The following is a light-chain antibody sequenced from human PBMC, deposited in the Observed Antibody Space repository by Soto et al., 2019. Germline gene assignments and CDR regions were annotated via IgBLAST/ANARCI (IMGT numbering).Light chain of an antibody. CDR3: QQYDSFSVT. Sequence: DIPMPQSPSTLSESVGDRVTITCRASQTISSWLAWYQQKPGKAPKLLIYDVSALKRGVPPRFSGSGSGTEFTLTISSLQPEDFAPYYCQQYDSFSVTFGQRTKVDI. CDR2: DVS. CDR1: QTISSW. J-gene: IGKJ1*01. V-gene: IGKV1-5*01.